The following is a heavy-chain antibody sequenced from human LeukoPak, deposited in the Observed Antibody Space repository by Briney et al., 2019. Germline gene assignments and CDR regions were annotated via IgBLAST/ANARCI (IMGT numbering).Heavy chain of an antibody. CDR3: ARGAVFDY. J-gene: IGHJ4*02. Sequence: PSETLSLTCAVYGGSFSAYYWSWIRQPPAKGLELIGEINDSGSTNYYPSLKSRVTISVDTSKKRFSLKLSSVTAADTAVYYCARGAVFDYWGQGTLVTVSS. V-gene: IGHV4-34*01. CDR2: INDSGST. CDR1: GGSFSAYY.